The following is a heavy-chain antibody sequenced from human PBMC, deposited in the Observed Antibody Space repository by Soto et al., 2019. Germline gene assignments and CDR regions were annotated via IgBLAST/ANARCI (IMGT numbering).Heavy chain of an antibody. CDR1: GFTFSSYG. CDR2: ISYDGSNK. CDR3: AKDSSTLGYCSGGSCTPDFDY. V-gene: IGHV3-30*18. J-gene: IGHJ4*02. Sequence: GGSLRLSCAASGFTFSSYGMHWVRQAPGKGLEWVAVISYDGSNKYYADSVKGRFTISRDNSKNTLYLQMNSLRAEDTAVYYCAKDSSTLGYCSGGSCTPDFDYWGQGTLVTVSS. D-gene: IGHD2-15*01.